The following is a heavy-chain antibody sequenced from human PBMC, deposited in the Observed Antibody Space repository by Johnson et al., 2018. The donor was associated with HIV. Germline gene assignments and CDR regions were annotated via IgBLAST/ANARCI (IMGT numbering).Heavy chain of an antibody. CDR3: AKDLRVFDWFNAYDAFDI. D-gene: IGHD3-9*01. Sequence: QVQLVESGGGVVQPGRSLRLSCAASGFISSSYGMHWVRQAPGKGLEWVAVIRYDGSNKYYADSVKGRFTISRDNSKNTLYLQMNSLRADDTAVYYCAKDLRVFDWFNAYDAFDIWGQGTMVTVSS. J-gene: IGHJ3*02. CDR2: IRYDGSNK. V-gene: IGHV3-33*06. CDR1: GFISSSYG.